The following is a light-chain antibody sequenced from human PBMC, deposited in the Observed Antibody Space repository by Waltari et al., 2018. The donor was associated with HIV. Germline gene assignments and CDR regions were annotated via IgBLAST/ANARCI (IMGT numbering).Light chain of an antibody. J-gene: IGKJ2*01. Sequence: EIVLTQSPGTLSLSPGERATLSCRASQSVYRRHLAWYQPTPGLPPRLLIYGASSRATGSPDRFGGSGSGTDFTLTINRLEPEDFAVYYCQQYGTSPYTFGQGTKLEIK. V-gene: IGKV3-20*01. CDR1: QSVYRRH. CDR2: GAS. CDR3: QQYGTSPYT.